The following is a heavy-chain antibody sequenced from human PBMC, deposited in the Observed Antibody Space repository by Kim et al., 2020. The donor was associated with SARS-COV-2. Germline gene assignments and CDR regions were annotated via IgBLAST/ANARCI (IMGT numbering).Heavy chain of an antibody. V-gene: IGHV4-39*07. D-gene: IGHD3-9*01. Sequence: SETLSLTCTVSGGSISSSSYYWGWIRQPPGKGLEWIGSIYYSGSTYYNPSLKSRVTISVDTSKNQFSLKLSSVTAADTAVYYCARETKGYYDILTGYYPNWFDPWGQGTLVTVSS. CDR1: GGSISSSSYY. CDR3: ARETKGYYDILTGYYPNWFDP. CDR2: IYYSGST. J-gene: IGHJ5*02.